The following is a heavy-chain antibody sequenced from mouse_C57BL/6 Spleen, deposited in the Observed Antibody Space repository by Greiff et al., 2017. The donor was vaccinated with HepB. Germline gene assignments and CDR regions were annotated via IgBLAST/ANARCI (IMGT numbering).Heavy chain of an antibody. Sequence: QVQLQQSGAELVKPGASVKLSCKASGYTLTEYTIHWVKQRSGQGLEWIGWFYPGSGSIKYNEKFKDKATLTADKSSSTVYMVLSRLTSEDSAVYFCARHEGAYYSNSGYFDYWGQGTTLTVSS. CDR3: ARHEGAYYSNSGYFDY. V-gene: IGHV1-62-2*01. CDR1: GYTLTEYT. J-gene: IGHJ2*01. D-gene: IGHD2-5*01. CDR2: FYPGSGSI.